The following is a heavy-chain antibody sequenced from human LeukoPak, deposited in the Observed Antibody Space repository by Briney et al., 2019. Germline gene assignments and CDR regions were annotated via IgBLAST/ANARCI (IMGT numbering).Heavy chain of an antibody. Sequence: QPGGSLRLSCAASGFTFSSYAIHWVRQAPGKGLEWVAVISYDGRNKYYADSVKGRFTISRDISKNTLYLQMNSLRAEDTAVFYCAREGRDGYYFDFWGQGTLVTVSS. J-gene: IGHJ4*02. CDR2: ISYDGRNK. D-gene: IGHD5-24*01. CDR3: AREGRDGYYFDF. CDR1: GFTFSSYA. V-gene: IGHV3-30*04.